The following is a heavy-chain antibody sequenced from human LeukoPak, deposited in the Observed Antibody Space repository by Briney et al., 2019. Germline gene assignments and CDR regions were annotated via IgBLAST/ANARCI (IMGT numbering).Heavy chain of an antibody. V-gene: IGHV3-30-3*01. Sequence: GGSLRLSCAASGFTFSSYAMPWVRQAPGKGLEWVAVISYDGSNKYYADSVKGRFTISRDNSKNTLYLQMNSLRAEDTAMYYCARGLYDYVWGSYRTLDYWGQGTLVTVSS. CDR1: GFTFSSYA. CDR2: ISYDGSNK. J-gene: IGHJ4*02. CDR3: ARGLYDYVWGSYRTLDY. D-gene: IGHD3-16*02.